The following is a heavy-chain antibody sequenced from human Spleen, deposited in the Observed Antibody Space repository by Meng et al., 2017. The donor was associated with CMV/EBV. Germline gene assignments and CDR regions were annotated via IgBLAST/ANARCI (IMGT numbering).Heavy chain of an antibody. Sequence: GESLKISCVASGFTFSSTWMSWVRQAPGKGLEWVANIKQDGSEKYYVDSLKGRFTISRDNAKNTLYLQMNSLRAEDTAVYYCASFGLLKGPLVYGMDVWGQGTTVTVSS. CDR2: IKQDGSEK. J-gene: IGHJ6*02. D-gene: IGHD3-3*01. CDR3: ASFGLLKGPLVYGMDV. V-gene: IGHV3-7*01. CDR1: GFTFSSTW.